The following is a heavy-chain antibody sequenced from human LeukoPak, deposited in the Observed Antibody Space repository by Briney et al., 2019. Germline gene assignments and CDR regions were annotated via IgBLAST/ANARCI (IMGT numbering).Heavy chain of an antibody. V-gene: IGHV3-48*04. CDR1: GFTFSTYN. Sequence: PGGSLRLSCAASGFTFSTYNMNWVRQAPGKGLEWVSFISSGSEIIYYADSVKGRFTISRDNSRNTLYLQMNSLRAEDTAVYYCARGISMVRGVIPSYNWFDPWGQGTLVTVSS. D-gene: IGHD3-10*01. CDR2: ISSGSEII. J-gene: IGHJ5*02. CDR3: ARGISMVRGVIPSYNWFDP.